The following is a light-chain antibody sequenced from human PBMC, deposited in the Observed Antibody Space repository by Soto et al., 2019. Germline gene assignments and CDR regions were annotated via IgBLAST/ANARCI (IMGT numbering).Light chain of an antibody. V-gene: IGLV2-14*01. CDR2: DVT. CDR1: SSDVGGYNY. J-gene: IGLJ1*01. Sequence: NHAAYGYGSHRQSIRIISNGTSSDVGGYNYVSWYQQHPVKAPKLMIYDVTNRPSGVSDRFSGSKSGNTASLTISGLQAEDEADYYCSSYTTSSTPYASGTGTKVTVL. CDR3: SSYTTSSTPYA.